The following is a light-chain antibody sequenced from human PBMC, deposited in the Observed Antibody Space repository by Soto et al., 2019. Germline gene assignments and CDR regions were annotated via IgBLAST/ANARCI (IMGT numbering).Light chain of an antibody. CDR1: QSVSSY. Sequence: EIVLTQSPATLSLSPGERATLSCRASQSVSSYLSWYQQKPGQAPRLLIYDASNRATGIPARFSGSGSGTDFTLTISSLEPEDFAVYYCQQRSNWPPRLTFGGGTKVDIK. V-gene: IGKV3-11*01. J-gene: IGKJ4*01. CDR2: DAS. CDR3: QQRSNWPPRLT.